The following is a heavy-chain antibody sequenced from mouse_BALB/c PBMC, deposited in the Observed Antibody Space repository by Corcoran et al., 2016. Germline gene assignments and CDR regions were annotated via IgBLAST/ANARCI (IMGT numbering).Heavy chain of an antibody. J-gene: IGHJ4*01. Sequence: QVQLQQSGAELMKPGASVKISCKATGYTFSSYWVEWIKRRPGHGLEWIGEILPGSGSTNYNEKFKGKATFTADTSSNTAYMQLSSLTSEDSAVYYCARRWLGMDYWGQGTSVTVSS. V-gene: IGHV1-9*01. D-gene: IGHD2-3*01. CDR1: GYTFSSYW. CDR2: ILPGSGST. CDR3: ARRWLGMDY.